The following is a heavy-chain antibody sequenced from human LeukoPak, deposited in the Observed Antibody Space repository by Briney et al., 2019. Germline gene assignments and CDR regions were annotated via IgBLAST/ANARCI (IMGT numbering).Heavy chain of an antibody. V-gene: IGHV3-21*01. CDR3: AKDNIVVVPAARDHYYYYCMDV. Sequence: GGSLRLSCAASGFTFSSYSMNWVRQAPGKGLEWVSSISSSSSYIYYADSVKGRFTISRDNAKNSLYLQMNSLRAEDTAVYYCAKDNIVVVPAARDHYYYYCMDVWGKGTTVTVSS. CDR2: ISSSSSYI. CDR1: GFTFSSYS. J-gene: IGHJ6*03. D-gene: IGHD2-2*01.